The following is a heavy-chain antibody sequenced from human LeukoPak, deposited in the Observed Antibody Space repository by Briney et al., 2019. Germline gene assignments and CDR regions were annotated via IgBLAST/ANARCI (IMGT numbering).Heavy chain of an antibody. CDR3: ARGSITIFGVVIYPYYFDY. D-gene: IGHD3-3*01. Sequence: GRSLRLSCAASGFTFSSYGMHWVRQAPGKGLEWVSSISSSSSYIYYADSVKGRFTISRDNAKNSLYLQMNSLRAEDTAVYYCARGSITIFGVVIYPYYFDYWGQGTLVTVSS. CDR1: GFTFSSYG. J-gene: IGHJ4*02. V-gene: IGHV3-21*01. CDR2: ISSSSSYI.